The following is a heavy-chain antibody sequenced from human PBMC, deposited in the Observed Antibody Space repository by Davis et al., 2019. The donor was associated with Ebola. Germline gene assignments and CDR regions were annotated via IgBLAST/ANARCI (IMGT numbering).Heavy chain of an antibody. V-gene: IGHV3-73*01. CDR3: TRSNGGFPAQFDP. Sequence: GESLKISCAASGFTFSGSAMHWVRQASGKGLEWVGRIRSKANSYATAYAASVKGRFTISRDDSKNTAYLQMNSLKTEDTAVYYCTRSNGGFPAQFDPWGQGTLVTVSS. CDR2: IRSKANSYAT. CDR1: GFTFSGSA. J-gene: IGHJ5*02. D-gene: IGHD3-10*01.